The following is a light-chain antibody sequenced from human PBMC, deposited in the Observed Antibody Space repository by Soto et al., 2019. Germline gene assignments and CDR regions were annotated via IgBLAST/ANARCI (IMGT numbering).Light chain of an antibody. Sequence: QSVLTQPASVSGSPGQSITISCTGTSSDVGGYNSVSWYRQDPGKAPKLIIYDVTYRPSGVSNRFSGSKSGNTASLTISVLQSEDEADYHCSSFTSSITYVFGTGTQLTVL. CDR3: SSFTSSITYV. CDR2: DVT. V-gene: IGLV2-14*01. CDR1: SSDVGGYNS. J-gene: IGLJ6*01.